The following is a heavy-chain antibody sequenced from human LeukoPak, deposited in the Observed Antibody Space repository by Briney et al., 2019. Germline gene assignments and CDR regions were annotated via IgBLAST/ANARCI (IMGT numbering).Heavy chain of an antibody. CDR3: AKDAHYYDSSGYYYANNY. Sequence: GGSLRLSCAASGFTFSSYGMHWVRQAPGKGLEWVAFIRYDGSNKYYADSVKGRFTISRDNSKNTLYLQMNSLRAEDTAVYYCAKDAHYYDSSGYYYANNYWGQGTLVTVSS. V-gene: IGHV3-30*02. CDR2: IRYDGSNK. CDR1: GFTFSSYG. D-gene: IGHD3-22*01. J-gene: IGHJ4*02.